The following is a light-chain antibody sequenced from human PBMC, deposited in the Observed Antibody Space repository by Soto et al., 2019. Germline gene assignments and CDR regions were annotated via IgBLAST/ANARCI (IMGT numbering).Light chain of an antibody. V-gene: IGKV3-20*01. Sequence: EIVLTQSPDTLTLSPGERATLSRRASQSVRSGRLAWYQQKPGQAPRLVIFDASNRASGTPERFTGSGSGTDFTLTIARLESEDFAVYYCQEYHGSPVTFGLGTRLEIK. CDR1: QSVRSGR. CDR2: DAS. J-gene: IGKJ5*01. CDR3: QEYHGSPVT.